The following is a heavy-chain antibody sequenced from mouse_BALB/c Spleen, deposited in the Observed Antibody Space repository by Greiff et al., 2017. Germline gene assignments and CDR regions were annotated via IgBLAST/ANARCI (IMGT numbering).Heavy chain of an antibody. J-gene: IGHJ3*01. CDR2: IWAGGST. CDR3: ASIYYGNYRGWFAY. Sequence: VQLMESGPGLVAPSQSLSITCTVSGFSLTSYGVHWVRQPPGKGLEWLGVIWAGGSTNYNSALMSRLSIGKDNSKSQVFLKMNSLQTDDTAMYYCASIYYGNYRGWFAYWGEGTLVTVSA. CDR1: GFSLTSYG. V-gene: IGHV2-9*02. D-gene: IGHD2-1*01.